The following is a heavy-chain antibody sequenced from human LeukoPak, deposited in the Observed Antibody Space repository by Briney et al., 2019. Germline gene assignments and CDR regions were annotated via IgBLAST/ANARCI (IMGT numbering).Heavy chain of an antibody. CDR2: IIPIFGTA. CDR1: GYTFTSYD. Sequence: SVKVSCKASGYTFTSYDINWVRQATGQGLEWMGGIIPIFGTANYAQKFQGRVTITADESTSTAYMELSSLRSEGTAVYYCAIHLIMENWFDPWGQGTLVTVSS. J-gene: IGHJ5*02. D-gene: IGHD3-10*01. CDR3: AIHLIMENWFDP. V-gene: IGHV1-69*13.